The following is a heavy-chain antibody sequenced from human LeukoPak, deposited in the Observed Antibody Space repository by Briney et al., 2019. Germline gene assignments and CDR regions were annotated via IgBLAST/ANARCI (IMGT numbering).Heavy chain of an antibody. CDR2: INPNSGGT. V-gene: IGHV1-2*02. Sequence: ASVKVSCKASGYTFTGYYMHWVRQAPGQGLEWMGWINPNSGGTNYAQKFQGRVTMTRDTSISTAYMELSRLRSDDTAVYYCARVQQWLVDYYYYYMDVWGKGTTVTVSS. D-gene: IGHD6-19*01. CDR3: ARVQQWLVDYYYYYMDV. CDR1: GYTFTGYY. J-gene: IGHJ6*03.